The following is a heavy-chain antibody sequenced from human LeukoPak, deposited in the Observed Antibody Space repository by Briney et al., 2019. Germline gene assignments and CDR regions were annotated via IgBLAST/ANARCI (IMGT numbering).Heavy chain of an antibody. CDR1: EFTFSNYA. Sequence: GGSLRLSCTASEFTFSNYAVSWVRQAPGKGLEWVASINHNGNVNYYVDSVKGRFTISRDNAKNSLYLQMSNLRAEDTAVYFCARGGGLDVWGQGAAVTVSS. CDR3: ARGGGLDV. J-gene: IGHJ6*02. D-gene: IGHD3-16*01. V-gene: IGHV3-7*03. CDR2: INHNGNVN.